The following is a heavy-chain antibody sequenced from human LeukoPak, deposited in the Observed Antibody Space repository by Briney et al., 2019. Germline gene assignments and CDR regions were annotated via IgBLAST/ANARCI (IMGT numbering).Heavy chain of an antibody. CDR2: INHSGST. V-gene: IGHV4-34*01. CDR3: ARGSITMVRGVIGYYYYYGMDV. Sequence: SETLSLTCAVYGGSFSGYYWSWIRQPPGKGLKWIGEINHSGSTNYNPSLKSRVTISVDTSKNQFSLKLSSVTAADTAVYYCARGSITMVRGVIGYYYYYGMDVWGQGTTVTVSS. CDR1: GGSFSGYY. J-gene: IGHJ6*02. D-gene: IGHD3-10*01.